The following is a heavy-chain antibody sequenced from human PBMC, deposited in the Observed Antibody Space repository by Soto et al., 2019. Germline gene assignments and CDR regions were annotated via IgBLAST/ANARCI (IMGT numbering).Heavy chain of an antibody. CDR2: INHSGST. CDR3: ARYYDSSGYRFDY. CDR1: GGSFSGYY. D-gene: IGHD3-22*01. J-gene: IGHJ4*02. V-gene: IGHV4-34*01. Sequence: SETLSLTCAVYGGSFSGYYWSWIRQPPGKGLEWIGEINHSGSTNYNPSLTSRVTISVDTSKNQFSLKLSSVTAADTAVYYCARYYDSSGYRFDYWGQGTLVTVSS.